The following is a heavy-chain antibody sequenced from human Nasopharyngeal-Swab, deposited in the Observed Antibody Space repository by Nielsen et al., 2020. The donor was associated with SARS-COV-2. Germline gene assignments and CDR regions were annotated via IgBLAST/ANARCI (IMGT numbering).Heavy chain of an antibody. CDR1: GDSISNSDYY. CDR2: IEYSGNS. Sequence: SETLSLHCTTSGDSISNSDYYWAWIRQPPGKGLEWIGSIEYSGNSYSSPSLQSRVIVSVDASKNQFSLRLTSVTAADPAVYFCARSSRPYFDPCGPGTLVSVSS. V-gene: IGHV4-39*01. CDR3: ARSSRPYFDP. J-gene: IGHJ5*02. D-gene: IGHD2-2*01.